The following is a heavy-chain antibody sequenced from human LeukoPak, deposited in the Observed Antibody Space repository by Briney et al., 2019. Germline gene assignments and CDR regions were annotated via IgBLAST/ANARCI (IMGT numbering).Heavy chain of an antibody. V-gene: IGHV4-31*03. D-gene: IGHD5-18*01. CDR1: GGSISSGGYY. CDR3: ARGAMGGANWFDP. J-gene: IGHJ5*02. CDR2: IHYNGNT. Sequence: SQTLSLTCTVSGGSISSGGYYWSWIRQHPGKGLEWIGYIHYNGNTYYNPSLKSRVTISVDTSKNQFSLKLSSVTAADTAVFYCARGAMGGANWFDPWGQGTLVTVSS.